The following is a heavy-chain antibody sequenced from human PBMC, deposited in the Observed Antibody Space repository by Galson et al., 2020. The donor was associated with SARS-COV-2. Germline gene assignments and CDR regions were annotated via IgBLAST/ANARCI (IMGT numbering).Heavy chain of an antibody. V-gene: IGHV4-31*01. Sequence: SETLSLTCTVSGGSISSGGYYWSWIRQHPGKGLEWIGYIHDSGRTYYNPSLKSQVIISIDTSKNQFSLNLSFVTAADTAVYYCARTGYYSGWFDPWGQGTLVTVSS. CDR2: IHDSGRT. CDR1: GGSISSGGYY. J-gene: IGHJ5*02. CDR3: ARTGYYSGWFDP. D-gene: IGHD3-9*01.